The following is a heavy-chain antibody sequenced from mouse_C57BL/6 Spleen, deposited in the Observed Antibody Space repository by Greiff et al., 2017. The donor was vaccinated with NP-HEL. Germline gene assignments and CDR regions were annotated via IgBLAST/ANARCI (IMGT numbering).Heavy chain of an antibody. J-gene: IGHJ4*01. V-gene: IGHV1-55*01. CDR3: ARSALRPGAMDY. Sequence: QVQLQQPGAELVKPGASVKMSCKASGYTFTSYWITWVKQRPGQGLEWIGDLYPGSGSTNYNEKFKSKATLTVDTSSSTAYMQLSSLTSEDSAVYYCARSALRPGAMDYWGQGTSVTVSS. D-gene: IGHD1-2*01. CDR2: LYPGSGST. CDR1: GYTFTSYW.